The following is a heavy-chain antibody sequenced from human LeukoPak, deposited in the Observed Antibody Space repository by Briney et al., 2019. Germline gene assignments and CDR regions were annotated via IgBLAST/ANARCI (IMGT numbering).Heavy chain of an antibody. CDR3: ARDKDRGYSYGWFGY. D-gene: IGHD5-18*01. V-gene: IGHV3-11*05. CDR1: GFTFSDYY. Sequence: GGSPRLSCAASGFTFSDYYMSWIRQVPGKGLEWVSYISSSSSYTNYADSVKGRFTISRDNAKNSLYLQMNSLRAEDTAVYYCARDKDRGYSYGWFGYWGQGTLVTVSS. CDR2: ISSSSSYT. J-gene: IGHJ4*02.